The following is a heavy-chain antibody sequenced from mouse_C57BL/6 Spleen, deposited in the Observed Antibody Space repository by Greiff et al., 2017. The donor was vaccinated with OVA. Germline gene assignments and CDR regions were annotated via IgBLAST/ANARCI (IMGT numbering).Heavy chain of an antibody. CDR1: GYTFTSYW. V-gene: IGHV1-55*01. D-gene: IGHD4-1*01. CDR2: IYPGSGST. Sequence: QVQLQQPGAELVKPGASVKMSCKASGYTFTSYWITWVKQRPGQGLEWIGDIYPGSGSTNYNEKFKSKATLTVDTSSSTAYMQLSSLTSEDSAVYYCAREPSGGGAWFAYWGQGTLVTVSA. CDR3: AREPSGGGAWFAY. J-gene: IGHJ3*01.